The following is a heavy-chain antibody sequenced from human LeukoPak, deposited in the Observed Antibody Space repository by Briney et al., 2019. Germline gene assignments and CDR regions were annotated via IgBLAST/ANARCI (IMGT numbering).Heavy chain of an antibody. Sequence: GGSLRLSCAASGFTFSTYGMHWVRQAPGKGLEWVAVVWYDGSNIHYVDSVKGRFTISRGNSKSTLYLQMNSLTAEDTAVYYCARGSSAAYDYWGQGTLVTVSS. V-gene: IGHV3-33*01. CDR3: ARGSSAAYDY. D-gene: IGHD1-26*01. J-gene: IGHJ4*02. CDR2: VWYDGSNI. CDR1: GFTFSTYG.